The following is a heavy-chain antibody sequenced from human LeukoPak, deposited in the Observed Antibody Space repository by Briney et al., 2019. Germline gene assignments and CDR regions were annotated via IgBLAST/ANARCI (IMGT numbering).Heavy chain of an antibody. D-gene: IGHD6-13*01. Sequence: PGGSLRLSCAASGFTFSSYAMHWVRQAPGKGLEWVAVISYDGSNKYYADSVKGRFTISRDNSKNTLYLQMNSLRAADTAVYYCASSYSSSGAFDYWGQGTLVTVSS. CDR1: GFTFSSYA. CDR3: ASSYSSSGAFDY. J-gene: IGHJ4*02. V-gene: IGHV3-30-3*01. CDR2: ISYDGSNK.